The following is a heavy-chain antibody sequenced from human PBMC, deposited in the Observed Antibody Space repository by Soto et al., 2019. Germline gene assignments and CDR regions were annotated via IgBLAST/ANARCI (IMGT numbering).Heavy chain of an antibody. Sequence: EVQLVQSGAEVKKPGESLKISCKGSGYSFTSYWIGWVGQFPGKGLEGMGIIYPGDSDTRYSPSFQGQVTISADKSISTAYLQWSSLKASDTAMYYCARTSAAGKYYYGMDVWGQGTTVTVSS. CDR2: IYPGDSDT. CDR3: ARTSAAGKYYYGMDV. V-gene: IGHV5-51*01. J-gene: IGHJ6*02. D-gene: IGHD6-13*01. CDR1: GYSFTSYW.